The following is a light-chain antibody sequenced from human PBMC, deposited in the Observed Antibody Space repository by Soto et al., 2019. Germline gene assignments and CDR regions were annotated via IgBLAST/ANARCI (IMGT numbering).Light chain of an antibody. CDR3: CSYAGSSTLV. Sequence: QSALTQPASVSGSPGQSITISCTGTSSDVGNYNLVSWYQQHPGKAPKFMIYEVTKRPSGVSDRFSGSKSGNTASLTISGLQTADEADYYCCSYAGSSTLVFGGGTKLTVL. CDR2: EVT. J-gene: IGLJ2*01. V-gene: IGLV2-23*02. CDR1: SSDVGNYNL.